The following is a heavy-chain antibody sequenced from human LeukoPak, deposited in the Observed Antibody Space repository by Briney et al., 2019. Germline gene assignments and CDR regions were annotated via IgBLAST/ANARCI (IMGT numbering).Heavy chain of an antibody. CDR2: ISGSGGST. J-gene: IGHJ4*02. Sequence: PGGSLRLSCAASGFTFSSYAMSWVRQAPGKGLEWVSAISGSGGSTYYADSVKGRFTISRDNSKNTLYLQMNSLRVEDTAVYYCAKDRTSVVSAAPDYWGQGTFVTVSS. CDR3: AKDRTSVVSAAPDY. V-gene: IGHV3-23*01. CDR1: GFTFSSYA. D-gene: IGHD2-2*01.